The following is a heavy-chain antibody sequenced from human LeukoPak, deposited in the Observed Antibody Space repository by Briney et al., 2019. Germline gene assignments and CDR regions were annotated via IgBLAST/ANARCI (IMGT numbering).Heavy chain of an antibody. CDR3: ARESEAAGTYYLDH. J-gene: IGHJ4*02. CDR1: GFTFNEFW. CDR2: IHKDGLHT. V-gene: IGHV3-74*01. Sequence: GGSLRLSCAASGFTFNEFWMHWVRQVPGKGLMWVSRIHKDGLHTWYADSMKGRFTISRDNAENTVYLQLNSLRVEDTAVYHCARESEAAGTYYLDHWGQGNLVTVSS. D-gene: IGHD6-25*01.